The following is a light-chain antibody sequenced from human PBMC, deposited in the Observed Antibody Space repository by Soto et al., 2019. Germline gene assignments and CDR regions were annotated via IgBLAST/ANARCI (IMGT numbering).Light chain of an antibody. CDR1: QSVSSN. Sequence: EIVLTHSPGTLSLCPWEIATLSCRASQSVSSNLAWYQQKPGQAPRLLIYGASSRATGIPDRFSGSGSGTVFTLTINILEPDDFAVYYRHQYCNSPQTFGQGTKVDIK. J-gene: IGKJ1*01. CDR3: HQYCNSPQT. CDR2: GAS. V-gene: IGKV3-20*01.